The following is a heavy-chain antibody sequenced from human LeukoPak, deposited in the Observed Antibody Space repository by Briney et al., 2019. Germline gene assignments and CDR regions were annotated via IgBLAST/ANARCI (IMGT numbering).Heavy chain of an antibody. Sequence: PGGSLRLSCAASGFTFSSYSMNWVRQAPGKGLEWVSSISSSSYIYYADSVKGRFTISRDNAKNSLYLQMNSLRAEDTAVYYCARDKTKDSSGWYVYWGQGTLVTVSS. CDR2: ISSSSYI. D-gene: IGHD6-19*01. J-gene: IGHJ4*02. CDR3: ARDKTKDSSGWYVY. V-gene: IGHV3-21*01. CDR1: GFTFSSYS.